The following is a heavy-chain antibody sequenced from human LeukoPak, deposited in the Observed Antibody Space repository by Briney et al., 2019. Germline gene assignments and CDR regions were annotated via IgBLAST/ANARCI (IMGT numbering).Heavy chain of an antibody. V-gene: IGHV1-2*02. Sequence: ASVKVSCKASGYTFSDNYIHWVRQAPGQGLEWMGWINPTSGGTEHAPKFQGRFTMTRDTSITTTYMDLSRLTSDDTAVYYCARAGAGGESFDYWGQGTLVTVSS. CDR3: ARAGAGGESFDY. CDR1: GYTFSDNY. J-gene: IGHJ4*02. CDR2: INPTSGGT. D-gene: IGHD2-21*01.